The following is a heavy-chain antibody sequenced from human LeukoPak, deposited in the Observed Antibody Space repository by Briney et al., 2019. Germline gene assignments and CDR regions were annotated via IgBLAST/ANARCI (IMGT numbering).Heavy chain of an antibody. CDR1: GGSINSGGYF. Sequence: PSETLSPTCTVSGGSINSGGYFWSWIRQPPGKGLEWIGYIVNSGSTYYNPSLKSRVTISLDRSKNQFSLKLTSMTAADTAVYYCARDEVGRPFGYWGQGTLVTVSS. J-gene: IGHJ4*02. V-gene: IGHV4-30-2*01. CDR3: ARDEVGRPFGY. CDR2: IVNSGST.